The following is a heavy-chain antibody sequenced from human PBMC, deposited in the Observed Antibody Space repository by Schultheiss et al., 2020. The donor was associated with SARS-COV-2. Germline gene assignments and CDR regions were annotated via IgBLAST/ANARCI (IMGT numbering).Heavy chain of an antibody. Sequence: GGSLRLSCAASGFTFSSYEMNWVRQAPGKGLEWVSYISSSGSTIYYADSVKGRFTISRDNAKNSLYLQMNSLRAEDTAVYYCARGSRWLVATIYSDFDYWGQGTLVTV. J-gene: IGHJ4*02. D-gene: IGHD5-12*01. CDR2: ISSSGSTI. CDR1: GFTFSSYE. V-gene: IGHV3-48*03. CDR3: ARGSRWLVATIYSDFDY.